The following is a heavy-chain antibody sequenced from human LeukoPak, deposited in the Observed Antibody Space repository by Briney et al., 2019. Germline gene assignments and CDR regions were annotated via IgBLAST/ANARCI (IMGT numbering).Heavy chain of an antibody. CDR3: ARRKPLYYYDSSGYYLGYNWFDP. V-gene: IGHV4-34*01. CDR1: GGSFSGYY. D-gene: IGHD3-22*01. CDR2: ISHSGST. J-gene: IGHJ5*02. Sequence: PSETLSLTCAVYGGSFSGYYWSWIRQPPGKGLEWIGEISHSGSTNYNPSLKSRVTISVDTSKNQFSLKLSSVTAADTAVYYCARRKPLYYYDSSGYYLGYNWFDPWGQGTLVTVSS.